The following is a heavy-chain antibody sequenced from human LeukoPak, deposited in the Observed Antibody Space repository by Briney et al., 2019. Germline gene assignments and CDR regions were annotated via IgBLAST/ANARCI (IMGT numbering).Heavy chain of an antibody. CDR3: ARSGSYSAFDI. J-gene: IGHJ3*02. Sequence: ASVKVSCKASGYTFTSYGISWVRQAPGQGLEWMGWISAYNGNTNYAQKLQGRVTMTTDTSTSTDYMELRSLRSDDTAVYYCARSGSYSAFDIWGQGTMVTVSS. V-gene: IGHV1-18*01. CDR2: ISAYNGNT. CDR1: GYTFTSYG. D-gene: IGHD1-26*01.